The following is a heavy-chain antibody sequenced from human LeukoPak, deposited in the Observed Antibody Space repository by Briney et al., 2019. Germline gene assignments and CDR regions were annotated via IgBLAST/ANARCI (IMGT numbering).Heavy chain of an antibody. V-gene: IGHV3-21*01. CDR1: GFTFSSYS. Sequence: GGSLRLSCAASGFTFSSYSMNWVRQAPGKGLEWVSSISSSSSYIYYADSVKGRFTISRDNAKNSLYLQMNSLRAEDTAVYYCARDGGGYYYDSSGYYSPFDYWGQGTLVTVSS. J-gene: IGHJ4*02. CDR2: ISSSSSYI. CDR3: ARDGGGYYYDSSGYYSPFDY. D-gene: IGHD3-22*01.